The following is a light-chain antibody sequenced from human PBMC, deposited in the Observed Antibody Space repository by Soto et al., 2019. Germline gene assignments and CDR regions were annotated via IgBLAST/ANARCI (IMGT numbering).Light chain of an antibody. CDR2: GAY. V-gene: IGKV3-20*01. Sequence: IVLTQSPGTLSLSRGESATLSCRPSQGFGSSYLASYAQKPGQAPRLLXXGAYSRATVIPDRFTGSGSGTDFTLTIRRLEPEDFAVYYCQQFGGSPTGTFGQGTKV. CDR1: QGFGSSY. CDR3: QQFGGSPTGT. J-gene: IGKJ1*01.